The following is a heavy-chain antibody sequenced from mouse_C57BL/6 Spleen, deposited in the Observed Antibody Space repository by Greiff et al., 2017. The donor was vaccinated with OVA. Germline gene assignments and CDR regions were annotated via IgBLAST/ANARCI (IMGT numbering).Heavy chain of an antibody. V-gene: IGHV5-9*01. J-gene: IGHJ2*01. D-gene: IGHD1-1*01. CDR2: ISGGGGNT. Sequence: EVQVVESGGGLVKPGGSLKLSCAASGFTFSSYTMSWVRQTPEKRLEWVATISGGGGNTYYPDSVKGRFTISRDNAKNTLYLQMSSLRSEDTALYYCARWGHYYGSSYFDYGGQGTTLTVSS. CDR1: GFTFSSYT. CDR3: ARWGHYYGSSYFDY.